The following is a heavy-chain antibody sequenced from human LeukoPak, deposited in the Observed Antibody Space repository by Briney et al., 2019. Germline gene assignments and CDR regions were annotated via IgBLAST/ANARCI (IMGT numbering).Heavy chain of an antibody. J-gene: IGHJ6*02. Sequence: PGGSLRLSCAASGFTFSSHSMNWVRQAPGKGLEWVSSISSSSSYIYYADSVKGRFTISRDNAKNSLYLQMNSLRAEDTAVYYCARDGGYCSSTSCYEGAYYYYGMDVWGQGTTVTVSS. D-gene: IGHD2-2*01. CDR2: ISSSSSYI. CDR3: ARDGGYCSSTSCYEGAYYYYGMDV. CDR1: GFTFSSHS. V-gene: IGHV3-21*01.